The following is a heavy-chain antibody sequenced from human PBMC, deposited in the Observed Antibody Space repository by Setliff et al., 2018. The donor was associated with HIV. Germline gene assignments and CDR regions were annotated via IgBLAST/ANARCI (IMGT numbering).Heavy chain of an antibody. V-gene: IGHV3-21*01. Sequence: GGSLRLSCAASDFTFSTYCMNWVRQAPGKGLEWISSISYRSSYIYYSDSVKGRFTISRNDAENPLFLQLNSLRDEDTAVYYCSRSQGIGNYYMDVWGTGTTVTVSS. D-gene: IGHD2-15*01. CDR1: DFTFSTYC. CDR3: SRSQGIGNYYMDV. J-gene: IGHJ6*03. CDR2: ISYRSSYI.